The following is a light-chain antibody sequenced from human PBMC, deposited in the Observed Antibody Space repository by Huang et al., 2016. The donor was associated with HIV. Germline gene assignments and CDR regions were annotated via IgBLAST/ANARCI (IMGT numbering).Light chain of an antibody. CDR1: QSISSN. V-gene: IGKV3-15*01. J-gene: IGKJ1*01. Sequence: EIVMTQSPATLSVSPGERATLSCRASQSISSNLAWYQQRPGQAPRLRIYGASTRATGIPARFSGSGSGTEFTLTISSLQSEDFAVYYCQQYNNWPPRRTFGQGTKVEIK. CDR3: QQYNNWPPRRT. CDR2: GAS.